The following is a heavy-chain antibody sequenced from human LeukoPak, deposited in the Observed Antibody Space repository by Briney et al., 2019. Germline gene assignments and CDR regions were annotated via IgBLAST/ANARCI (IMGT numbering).Heavy chain of an antibody. CDR2: ISSDSNYI. CDR1: GFTFGDYG. D-gene: IGHD3-9*01. CDR3: ARKENILTGYYDH. V-gene: IGHV3-21*01. Sequence: SGRSLRLSCAASGFTFGDYGMHWVRQAPGKGLEWVSSISSDSNYIYYADSVKGRFTISRDNAWNSLYLQMNSLRAEDTAVYYCARKENILTGYYDHWGQGTLVTVSS. J-gene: IGHJ5*02.